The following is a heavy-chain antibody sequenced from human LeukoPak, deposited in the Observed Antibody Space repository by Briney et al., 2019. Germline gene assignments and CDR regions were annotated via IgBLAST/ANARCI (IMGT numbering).Heavy chain of an antibody. V-gene: IGHV1-24*01. CDR2: FDPEDGET. J-gene: IGHJ4*02. D-gene: IGHD3-22*01. CDR3: ARGSPILAMIVV. Sequence: ASVKVSCKVSGYTLTELSMHWVRQAPGKGLEWMGGFDPEDGETIYAQKFQGRVTMTEDTSTDTAYMELSSLRSEDTAVYYCARGSPILAMIVVWGQGTLVTVSS. CDR1: GYTLTELS.